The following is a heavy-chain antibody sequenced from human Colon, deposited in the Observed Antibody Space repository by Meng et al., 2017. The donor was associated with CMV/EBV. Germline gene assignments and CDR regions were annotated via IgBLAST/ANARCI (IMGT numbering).Heavy chain of an antibody. CDR3: AGTVGGVVSFDS. D-gene: IGHD3-16*01. CDR2: NNPSDGAT. J-gene: IGHJ3*02. CDR1: GDTFSSYY. Sequence: ASVLVSCKATGDTFSSYYIHWVRQAPGQGLEWMGINNPSDGATNYARDFQGRVTMTRDPSTNTAYLQLSGLTSDDTAVYYCAGTVGGVVSFDSWGQGTMVTVSS. V-gene: IGHV1-46*01.